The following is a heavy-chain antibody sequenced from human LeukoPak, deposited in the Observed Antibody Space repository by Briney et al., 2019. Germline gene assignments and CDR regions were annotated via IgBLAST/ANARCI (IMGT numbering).Heavy chain of an antibody. CDR1: GFTFGGYG. V-gene: IGHV3-33*01. CDR2: IAYDGSRA. Sequence: GGSLRLSCAGSGFTFGGYGMHWFRQTPSKGLEWVAVIAYDGSRAFYADPVKGRFTISRDNSKNTMSVQMDDLRAEDTAVYYCTRYNNDHFDYWGQGTLVTVSS. CDR3: TRYNNDHFDY. J-gene: IGHJ4*02. D-gene: IGHD1-14*01.